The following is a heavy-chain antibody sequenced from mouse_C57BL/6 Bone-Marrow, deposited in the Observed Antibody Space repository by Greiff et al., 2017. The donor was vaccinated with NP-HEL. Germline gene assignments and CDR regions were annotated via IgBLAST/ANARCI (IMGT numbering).Heavy chain of an antibody. J-gene: IGHJ4*01. V-gene: IGHV1-81*01. D-gene: IGHD1-1*01. CDR3: ARQSSYYAMDY. Sequence: VKLQESGAELARPGASVKLSCKASGYTFTSYGISWVKQRTGQGLEWIGEIYPRSGNTYYNEKFKGQATLTADKSSSTAYMELRSRTSEDSAVYVCARQSSYYAMDYWGQGTSVTVSS. CDR2: IYPRSGNT. CDR1: GYTFTSYG.